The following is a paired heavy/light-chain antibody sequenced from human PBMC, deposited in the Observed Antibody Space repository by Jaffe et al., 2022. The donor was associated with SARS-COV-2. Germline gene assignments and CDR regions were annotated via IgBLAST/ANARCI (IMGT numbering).Light chain of an antibody. J-gene: IGKJ1*01. CDR1: QTVTSSY. V-gene: IGKV3-20*01. CDR3: QQYGSSPWT. CDR2: GAS. Sequence: EIVLTQSPGTLSLSPGERATLSCRASQTVTSSYLAWYQQKPGQAPRLLIYGASSRATGIPDRFSGSGSGTDFTLTINRLEPEDFAVYYCQQYGSSPWTFGQGTKVEIK.
Heavy chain of an antibody. CDR3: AKVASRGDFHPMRLTAAAGPSDY. CDR2: ISGSGGST. Sequence: EVQLLESGGGLVQPGGSLRLSCAASGFTFSSYAMNWVRQAPGKGLEWVSTISGSGGSTYYADSVKGRFTISRDNSKNTLYLQMNSLRAEDTAVFYCAKVASRGDFHPMRLTAAAGPSDYWGQGTQVTVSS. D-gene: IGHD6-13*01. CDR1: GFTFSSYA. J-gene: IGHJ4*02. V-gene: IGHV3-23*01.